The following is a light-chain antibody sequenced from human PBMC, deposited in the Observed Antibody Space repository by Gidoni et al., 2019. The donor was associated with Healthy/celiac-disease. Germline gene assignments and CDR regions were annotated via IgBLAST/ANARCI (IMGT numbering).Light chain of an antibody. Sequence: DILMTQSPLSLPVTPGEPASISCRSSQSLLHSNGYNYLDWYLQKPGQSPQLLIYLGSNRASGVPDRFSGSGSGTDFTLKISRVEAEDVGVYYCMQALQTPFTFXPXTKVDIK. J-gene: IGKJ3*01. CDR3: MQALQTPFT. CDR1: QSLLHSNGYNY. V-gene: IGKV2-28*01. CDR2: LGS.